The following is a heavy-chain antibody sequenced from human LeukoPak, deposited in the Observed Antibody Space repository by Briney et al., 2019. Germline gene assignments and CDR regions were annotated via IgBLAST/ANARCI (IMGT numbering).Heavy chain of an antibody. CDR3: ARQLITMTQYYFDY. CDR2: ISSSSSYI. J-gene: IGHJ4*02. Sequence: SGGSLRLSCAASGFTFSSYSMNWVRQAPGKGLEWVSSISSSSSYIYYADSVKGRFTISRDNAKNSLYLQMNSLRAEDTAVYYCARQLITMTQYYFDYWGQGTLVTVSS. D-gene: IGHD3-22*01. CDR1: GFTFSSYS. V-gene: IGHV3-21*01.